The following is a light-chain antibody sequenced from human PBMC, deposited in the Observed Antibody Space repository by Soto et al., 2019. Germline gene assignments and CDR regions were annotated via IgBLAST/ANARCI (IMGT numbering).Light chain of an antibody. J-gene: IGKJ4*01. CDR2: GAS. V-gene: IGKV3-20*01. CDR3: QQYGSSPPGLT. CDR1: QSVTSSY. Sequence: EIVLTQSPGTLSLSPGERATLSCRASQSVTSSYLAWYQQKPGQAPRLLIYGASSRATDIPDRFSGSGSGIDFTLTISRLEPEDFAVDYCQQYGSSPPGLTFGGRTKMEIK.